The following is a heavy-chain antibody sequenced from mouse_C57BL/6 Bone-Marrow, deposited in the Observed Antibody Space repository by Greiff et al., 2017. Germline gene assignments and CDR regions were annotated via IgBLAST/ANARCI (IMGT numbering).Heavy chain of an antibody. V-gene: IGHV1-52*01. Sequence: VQLQQPGAELVRPGSSVKLSCKASGYTFTSYWMHWVKQRPIQGLEWIGNIDPSDSETHYNQKFKDKATLTVDKSSSTAYMQLSSLTSEDSAVYYCARGDFDYYGSSWAMDYWGQGTLVTVSA. CDR1: GYTFTSYW. J-gene: IGHJ3*01. D-gene: IGHD1-1*01. CDR2: IDPSDSET. CDR3: ARGDFDYYGSSWAMDY.